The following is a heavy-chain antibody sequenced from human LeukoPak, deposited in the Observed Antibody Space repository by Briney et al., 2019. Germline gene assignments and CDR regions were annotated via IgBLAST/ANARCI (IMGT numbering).Heavy chain of an antibody. CDR3: ARQLWPLFDY. CDR2: IYGDGSFT. Sequence: GGSLRLSCAASGFTFSNFWMHWVRQAPGKGLVWVALIYGDGSFTRYADSVKGRFTISRDNAKNTVYLQMNSLRAEDTAVYYCARQLWPLFDYWGQGTLVTVSS. J-gene: IGHJ4*02. V-gene: IGHV3-74*01. D-gene: IGHD5-18*01. CDR1: GFTFSNFW.